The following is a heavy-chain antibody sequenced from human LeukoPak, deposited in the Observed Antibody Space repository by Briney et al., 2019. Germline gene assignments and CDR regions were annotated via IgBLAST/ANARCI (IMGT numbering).Heavy chain of an antibody. D-gene: IGHD1-26*01. J-gene: IGHJ6*03. Sequence: GASVKVSCKASGGTFSSYAISWVRQAPGQGLEWMGGIIPIFGTANYAQKFQGRVTITADKSTSTAYMELSSLRSEDTAVYYCASGAVSRWELLRYYYYYMDVWGKGTTVTVSS. CDR2: IIPIFGTA. CDR1: GGTFSSYA. CDR3: ASGAVSRWELLRYYYYYMDV. V-gene: IGHV1-69*06.